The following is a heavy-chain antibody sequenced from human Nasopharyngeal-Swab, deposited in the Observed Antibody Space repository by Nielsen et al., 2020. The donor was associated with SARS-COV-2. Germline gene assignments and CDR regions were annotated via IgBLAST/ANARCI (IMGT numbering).Heavy chain of an antibody. CDR2: ISGSGGST. CDR3: AKGYSSSSGSFQH. Sequence: WIRQPPGKGLEWVSAISGSGGSTYYADSVKGRFTMSRDNSKNTLYLQMNSLRAEDTAVYYCAKGYSSSSGSFQHWGQGTLVTVSS. D-gene: IGHD6-6*01. V-gene: IGHV3-23*01. J-gene: IGHJ1*01.